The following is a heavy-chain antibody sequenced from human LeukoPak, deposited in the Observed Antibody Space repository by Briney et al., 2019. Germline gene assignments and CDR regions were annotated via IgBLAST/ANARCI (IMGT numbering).Heavy chain of an antibody. CDR2: IYYSGST. D-gene: IGHD6-6*01. CDR1: GGSFSGYY. V-gene: IGHV4-59*01. CDR3: ARGRIAARLPHFDY. J-gene: IGHJ4*02. Sequence: PSETLSLTCAVYGGSFSGYYWSWIRQPPGKGLEWIGYIYYSGSTNYNPSLKSRVTISVDTSKNQFSLKLSSVTAADTAVYYCARGRIAARLPHFDYWGQGTLVTVSS.